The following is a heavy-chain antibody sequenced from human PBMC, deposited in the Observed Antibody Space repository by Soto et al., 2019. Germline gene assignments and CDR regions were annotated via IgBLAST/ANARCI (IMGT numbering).Heavy chain of an antibody. CDR1: GFTFSSYA. V-gene: IGHV3-23*01. Sequence: EVQLLESGGGLVQPGGSLRLSCAASGFTFSSYAMSWVRQAPGKGLEWVSAISGSGGSTYYADSVKGRFTISRDNSKNQLYLQMNSLRAEDTAVYYCAKDQRYFDWLLSPFDYWGQGTLVTVSS. D-gene: IGHD3-9*01. J-gene: IGHJ4*02. CDR3: AKDQRYFDWLLSPFDY. CDR2: ISGSGGST.